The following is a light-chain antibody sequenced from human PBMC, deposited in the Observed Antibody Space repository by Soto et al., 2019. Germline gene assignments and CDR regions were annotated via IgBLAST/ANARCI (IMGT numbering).Light chain of an antibody. CDR2: DNN. CDR1: SSNIGAGYD. Sequence: QSALTQPPSVSGAPGQRITISCTGSSSNIGAGYDVLWYQQLPGTVPKLLIFDNNNRPSGVPDRFSGSKSGTSASLAITGLQSEDEADYYCQSFDNSLGGSYVFGTGTKVT. V-gene: IGLV1-40*01. J-gene: IGLJ1*01. CDR3: QSFDNSLGGSYV.